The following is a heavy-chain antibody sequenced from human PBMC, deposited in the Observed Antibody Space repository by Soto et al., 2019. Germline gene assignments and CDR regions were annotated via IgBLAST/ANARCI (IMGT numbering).Heavy chain of an antibody. J-gene: IGHJ4*02. CDR3: ASPYCSGGSCYSSYDIPYYFDY. D-gene: IGHD2-15*01. CDR2: IIPIFGTA. CDR1: GGTFSSYA. V-gene: IGHV1-69*13. Sequence: ASVKVSCKASGGTFSSYAISWVRQAPGQGLEWMGGIIPIFGTANYAQKFQGRVTITADESTSTAYMELSSLRSEDTAVYYCASPYCSGGSCYSSYDIPYYFDYWGQGTLVTVSS.